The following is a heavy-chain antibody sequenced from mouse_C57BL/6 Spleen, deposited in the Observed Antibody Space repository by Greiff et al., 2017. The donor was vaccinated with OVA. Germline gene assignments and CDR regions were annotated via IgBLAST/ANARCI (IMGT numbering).Heavy chain of an antibody. J-gene: IGHJ2*01. CDR2: IDPSDSET. D-gene: IGHD2-13*01. V-gene: IGHV1-52*01. Sequence: VKLQQPGAELVRPGSSVKLSCKASGYTFTSYWMPWVKPRPIQGLEWIGNIDPSDSETHYNQKFKDKATLTVDKSSSTAYMQLSSLTSEDSAVYYCAREGDYVDYWGQGTTHTVSS. CDR1: GYTFTSYW. CDR3: AREGDYVDY.